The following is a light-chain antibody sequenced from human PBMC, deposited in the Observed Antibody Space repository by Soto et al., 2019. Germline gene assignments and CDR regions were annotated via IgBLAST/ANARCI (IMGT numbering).Light chain of an antibody. Sequence: DIQMTQSPSSLSASVGDRVTITCRASQTIKNYLNWYQFKPGKAPNLLIYAASNLQSGVPSRFSGSGSGTDFTLNISNLQAEDLGTYYCQQSYTTPYTFGQGTKL. CDR3: QQSYTTPYT. V-gene: IGKV1-39*01. CDR1: QTIKNY. J-gene: IGKJ2*01. CDR2: AAS.